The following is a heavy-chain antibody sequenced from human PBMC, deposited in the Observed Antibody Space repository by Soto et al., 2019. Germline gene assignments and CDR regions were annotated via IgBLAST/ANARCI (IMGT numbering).Heavy chain of an antibody. V-gene: IGHV1-46*01. CDR1: GYTFTHYY. CDR2: INPTDGSI. J-gene: IGHJ6*03. CDR3: ASYESGSYNSYYYYYMDV. Sequence: QERLVQSGAVVERPGASVKVSCKASGYTFTHYYLHWVRQAPGHGLEWMGMINPTDGSITYAQKFLGRVTMTRDTSTSTVYLELSSLRSEDTAVYYCASYESGSYNSYYYYYMDVWGKGTTVTVSS. D-gene: IGHD3-10*01.